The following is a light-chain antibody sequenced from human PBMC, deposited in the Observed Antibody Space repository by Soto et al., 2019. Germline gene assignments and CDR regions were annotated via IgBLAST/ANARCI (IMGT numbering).Light chain of an antibody. CDR3: QQYDIPPPVT. J-gene: IGKJ4*01. V-gene: IGKV3-20*01. CDR2: RAS. CDR1: QTVTSSY. Sequence: EIVLTQSPGTLSLSPGERATLSCRASQTVTSSYLAWYQQKPGQAPRLLIYRASSRATGVPDRFSGSGSGTDFTLTISRLEPEDFAVYYCQQYDIPPPVTFGGGTKVERK.